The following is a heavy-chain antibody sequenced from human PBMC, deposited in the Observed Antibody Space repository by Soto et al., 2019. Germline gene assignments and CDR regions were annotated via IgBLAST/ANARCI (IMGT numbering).Heavy chain of an antibody. CDR2: IYKSTTT. D-gene: IGHD2-15*01. Sequence: SETLSLTCSVSGDSISTVDYFWAWIRQPPGQALEYIGYIYKSTTTYYNPSFESRVAISLDTSKSQFSLTVTSVAAADTAVYFCARGRYCLTGRCFPNWFDSWGQGTLVTVSS. CDR1: GDSISTVDYF. CDR3: ARGRYCLTGRCFPNWFDS. V-gene: IGHV4-30-4*01. J-gene: IGHJ5*01.